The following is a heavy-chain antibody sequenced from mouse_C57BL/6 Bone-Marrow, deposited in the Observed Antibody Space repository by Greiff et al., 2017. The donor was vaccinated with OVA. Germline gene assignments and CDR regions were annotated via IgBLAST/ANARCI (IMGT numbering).Heavy chain of an antibody. Sequence: EVKVVEYGGGLVQSGRSLRLSCATSGFTFSDFYMEWVRQAPGKGLEWIAASRNKANDYTTEYSASVKGRFIVSRDTSQSILYLQMNALRAEDTAIYYCARDDYYWYFDVWGTGTTVTVSS. J-gene: IGHJ1*03. CDR1: GFTFSDFY. CDR2: SRNKANDYTT. CDR3: ARDDYYWYFDV. V-gene: IGHV7-1*01.